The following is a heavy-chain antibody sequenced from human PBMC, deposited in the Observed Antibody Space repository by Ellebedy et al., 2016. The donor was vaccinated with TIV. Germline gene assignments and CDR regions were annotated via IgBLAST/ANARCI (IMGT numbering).Heavy chain of an antibody. D-gene: IGHD6-19*01. CDR3: AEGRSGWYYFDY. V-gene: IGHV4-34*01. Sequence: SETLSLTCAVYGGSFTGYYYSWIRQLPGKGLEWTGEINQSGSATYHPSLKGRVTISVDMSKNQFSLRLTSLTAADTAVYYCAEGRSGWYYFDYWGQGTLVTVSS. CDR2: INQSGSA. J-gene: IGHJ4*02. CDR1: GGSFTGYY.